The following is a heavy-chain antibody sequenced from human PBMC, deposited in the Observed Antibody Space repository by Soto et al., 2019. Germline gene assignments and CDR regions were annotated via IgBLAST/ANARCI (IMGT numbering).Heavy chain of an antibody. J-gene: IGHJ5*02. CDR1: SGSISSSNW. CDR3: ARVTKYYDILTGYGSYGNWFDP. V-gene: IGHV4-4*02. Sequence: QVQLQESGPGLVKPSGTQSLTCAVSSGSISSSNWWSWVRQPPGKGLEWIGEIYHSGSTNYNPSLKSRVTISVDKSKNQFSLKLSSVTAADTAVYYCARVTKYYDILTGYGSYGNWFDPWGQGTLVTVSS. CDR2: IYHSGST. D-gene: IGHD3-9*01.